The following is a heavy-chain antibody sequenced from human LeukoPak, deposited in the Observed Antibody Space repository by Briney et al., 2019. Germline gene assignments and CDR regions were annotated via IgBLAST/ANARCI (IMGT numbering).Heavy chain of an antibody. CDR3: VREYYAFWSGYYFDWFDP. Sequence: GGSLRLSCAASGFTFSSYAMHWIRQAPGKGLEWVAVISYDGSNKYYADSVKGRFTISRDNSKNTLYLQMNSLRAEDTAVYYCVREYYAFWSGYYFDWFDPWSQGTLVTVSS. V-gene: IGHV3-30*01. D-gene: IGHD3-3*01. J-gene: IGHJ5*02. CDR1: GFTFSSYA. CDR2: ISYDGSNK.